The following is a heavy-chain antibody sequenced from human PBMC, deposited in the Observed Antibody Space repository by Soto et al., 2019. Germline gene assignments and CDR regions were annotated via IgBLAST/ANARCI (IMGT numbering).Heavy chain of an antibody. D-gene: IGHD7-27*01. CDR3: AKGSNWGNGYYFAY. J-gene: IGHJ4*02. V-gene: IGHV3-23*01. Sequence: GGSMRLSCAASEFTFSNYVMGWVRQAPGKGLEWVSSIINSGGTTYYADSVKGLFTISRDNSKNTLYLQVNSLRAEDTAVYYCAKGSNWGNGYYFAYWGQGALVTVSS. CDR1: EFTFSNYV. CDR2: IINSGGTT.